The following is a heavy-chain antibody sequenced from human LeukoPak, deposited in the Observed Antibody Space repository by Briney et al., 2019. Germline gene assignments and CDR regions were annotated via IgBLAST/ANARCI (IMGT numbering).Heavy chain of an antibody. Sequence: GGSLRLSCAASGFTVSSNYMSWVRQAPGKGLEWVSVIYSGGSTYYADSVKGRFTISRDNSKNTLYLQMNSLRAEDTAVYNCARDNPWGSKPGIAARDHYFDYWGQETLVTVSS. CDR3: ARDNPWGSKPGIAARDHYFDY. CDR1: GFTVSSNY. V-gene: IGHV3-53*01. J-gene: IGHJ4*02. CDR2: IYSGGST. D-gene: IGHD6-6*01.